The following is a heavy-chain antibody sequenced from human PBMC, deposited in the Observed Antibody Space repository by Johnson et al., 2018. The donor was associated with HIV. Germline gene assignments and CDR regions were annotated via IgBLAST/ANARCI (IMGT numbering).Heavy chain of an antibody. J-gene: IGHJ3*02. CDR1: GFTFSSYA. CDR2: ISGSGGST. Sequence: VQLVESGGGLVKPGGSLRLSCAASGFTFSSYAMSWVRQAPGKGLEWVSAISGSGGSTYYADSVKGRFTISRDNSKNTLYLQMNSLRVEDTAVYYCARGAMVRGVIPGDAFDIWGQGTMVTVSS. CDR3: ARGAMVRGVIPGDAFDI. V-gene: IGHV3-23*04. D-gene: IGHD3-10*01.